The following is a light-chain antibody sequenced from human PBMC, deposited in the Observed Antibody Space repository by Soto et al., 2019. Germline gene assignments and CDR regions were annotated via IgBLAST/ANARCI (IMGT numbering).Light chain of an antibody. CDR1: QTALYSPKNEDY. Sequence: VMTQSPDYQSWSVVDRATMNCTCSQTALYSPKNEDYLAWFQQKPGQPKKLIIYWAYTRASGVPDRFSGNGSGTDFALTIRSLQSEDFAVYYCKKYNGWPINFGKGTPLELK. V-gene: IGKV4-1*01. J-gene: IGKJ5*01. CDR2: WAY. CDR3: KKYNGWPIN.